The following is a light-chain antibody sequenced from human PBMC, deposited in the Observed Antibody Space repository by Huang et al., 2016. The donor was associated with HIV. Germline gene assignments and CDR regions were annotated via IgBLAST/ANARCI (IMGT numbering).Light chain of an antibody. CDR3: QQSYSTLWT. J-gene: IGKJ1*01. V-gene: IGKV1-39*01. CDR1: QSISSY. Sequence: DIQMTQSPSSLSASGGARVTITCRASQSISSYLNWYQQKPGKAPKLLIYAASSLQSGVPSRFSGSGSGTDFTLTISSLQPEDFATYYCQQSYSTLWTFGQGTKVEIK. CDR2: AAS.